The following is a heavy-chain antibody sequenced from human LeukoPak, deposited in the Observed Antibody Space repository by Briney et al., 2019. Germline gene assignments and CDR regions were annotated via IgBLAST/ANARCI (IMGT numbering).Heavy chain of an antibody. CDR2: ISPSGDST. CDR3: ARDRSGSLDY. V-gene: IGHV3-23*01. CDR1: GFTFNNYA. J-gene: IGHJ4*02. Sequence: GGSLRLSCAASGFTFNNYAMNWVRQAPGKGLEWVSHISPSGDSTYYADSVKGRFTISRDNSKNTLYLQMNSLRAEDTAVYYRARDRSGSLDYWGQGTLVTVSS. D-gene: IGHD1-26*01.